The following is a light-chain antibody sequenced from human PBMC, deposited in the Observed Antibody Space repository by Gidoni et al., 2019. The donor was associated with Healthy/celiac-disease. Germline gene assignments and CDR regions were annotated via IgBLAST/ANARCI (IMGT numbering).Light chain of an antibody. CDR3: QAWDSSTVV. CDR1: KLGDKY. J-gene: IGLJ2*01. Sequence: SYELTQPPSVSVSPGQTASITCSGEKLGDKYACWYQQKSGQSPVLVIYQDSKRPSGIPERLSGSNSGNTATLTISGTQAMDEADYYCQAWDSSTVVFGGGTKLTVL. V-gene: IGLV3-1*01. CDR2: QDS.